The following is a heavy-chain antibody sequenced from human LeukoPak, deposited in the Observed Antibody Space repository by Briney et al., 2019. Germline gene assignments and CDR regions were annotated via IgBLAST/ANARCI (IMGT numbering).Heavy chain of an antibody. Sequence: SETLSLTCTVSGGSVSSSSYYWGWIRQPPGKGLEWIGSIYYSGSTYYNPSLKSRVTISVDTSKNQFSLKLSSVTAADTAVYYCARVRDGPSHYYYYMDVWGKGTTVTVSS. J-gene: IGHJ6*03. CDR1: GGSVSSSSYY. V-gene: IGHV4-39*07. D-gene: IGHD5-24*01. CDR2: IYYSGST. CDR3: ARVRDGPSHYYYYMDV.